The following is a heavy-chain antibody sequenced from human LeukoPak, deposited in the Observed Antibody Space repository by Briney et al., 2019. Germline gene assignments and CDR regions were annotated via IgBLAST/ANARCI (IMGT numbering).Heavy chain of an antibody. Sequence: GGSLRLSCAASGFTFSSYSMNWVRQAPGKGLEWVSYISSTSSTIYYADSVKGRFTISRDNAKNTLYLQMNSLRAEDTAVYYCANDLGWIQLNLGRGQGTLVTVSS. CDR2: ISSTSSTI. CDR3: ANDLGWIQLNLG. J-gene: IGHJ4*02. D-gene: IGHD5-18*01. CDR1: GFTFSSYS. V-gene: IGHV3-48*01.